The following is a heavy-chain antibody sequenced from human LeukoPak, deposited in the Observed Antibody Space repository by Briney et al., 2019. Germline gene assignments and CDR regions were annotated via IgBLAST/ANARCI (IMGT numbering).Heavy chain of an antibody. Sequence: ASVKVSCKASGYTFTGYYMHWVRQAPGQGLERMGWINPNSGGTNYAQKFQGRVTMTRDTSISTAYMELSRLRSDDTAVYYCARIANWGPRSFDYWGQGTLVTVSS. CDR2: INPNSGGT. V-gene: IGHV1-2*02. CDR3: ARIANWGPRSFDY. CDR1: GYTFTGYY. J-gene: IGHJ4*02. D-gene: IGHD7-27*01.